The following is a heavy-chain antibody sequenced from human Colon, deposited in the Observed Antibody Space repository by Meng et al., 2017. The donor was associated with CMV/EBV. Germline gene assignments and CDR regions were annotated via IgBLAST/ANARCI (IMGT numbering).Heavy chain of an antibody. CDR1: GAPISNFF. V-gene: IGHV4-4*07. CDR2: IQSDGNT. CDR3: ATGSGDFDH. Sequence: QVKETGPGPVRPSESLSPTCSVSGAPISNFFRRWIRQSAGMRLEWTGRIQSDGNTYYNPSLKSRVTVSQDTSKNQISLRLRSVTAADTAVYYCATGSGDFDHWGQGTLVTVSS. D-gene: IGHD1-26*01. J-gene: IGHJ4*02.